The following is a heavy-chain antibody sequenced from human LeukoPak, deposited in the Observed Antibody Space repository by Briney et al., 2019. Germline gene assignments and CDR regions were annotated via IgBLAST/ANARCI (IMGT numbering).Heavy chain of an antibody. Sequence: GASVKVSCKASGYTFTSYYMHWVRQAPGQGLEWMGWISIYNGITTYAQKFQGRVTMTADTSTSTAYMELTTLRNDDTAVYYCARVLGNPNWFDPWGQGSLVTVSS. CDR2: ISIYNGIT. CDR1: GYTFTSYY. J-gene: IGHJ5*02. V-gene: IGHV1-18*04. CDR3: ARVLGNPNWFDP. D-gene: IGHD1-14*01.